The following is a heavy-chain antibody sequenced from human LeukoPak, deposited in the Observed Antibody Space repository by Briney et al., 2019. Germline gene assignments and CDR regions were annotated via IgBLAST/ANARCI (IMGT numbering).Heavy chain of an antibody. CDR3: ARKDKLVGSLGY. Sequence: GGSLRLSCAASGFTFSSYEMNWVRQAPGKGLEWVSYISSSGSTIYYADSLKGRFTISRDNAKNSLYLKMNSLRAEDPAVYYCARKDKLVGSLGYWGQGTQDTVSS. CDR1: GFTFSSYE. CDR2: ISSSGSTI. J-gene: IGHJ4*02. V-gene: IGHV3-48*03. D-gene: IGHD6-13*01.